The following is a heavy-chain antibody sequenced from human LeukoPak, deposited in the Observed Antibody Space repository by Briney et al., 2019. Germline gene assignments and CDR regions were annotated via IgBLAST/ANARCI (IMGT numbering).Heavy chain of an antibody. J-gene: IGHJ6*03. Sequence: SQTLSLTCTVSGGSISSGSYYWSWIRQPAGKGLEWIGRIYTSGSTNYNPSLKSRVTISVDTSKNQFSLKLSSVTAADTAVYYCARGRASVSDSSGYYYHYYYYMDVWGKGTTVTVSS. CDR1: GGSISSGSYY. V-gene: IGHV4-61*02. D-gene: IGHD3-22*01. CDR3: ARGRASVSDSSGYYYHYYYYMDV. CDR2: IYTSGST.